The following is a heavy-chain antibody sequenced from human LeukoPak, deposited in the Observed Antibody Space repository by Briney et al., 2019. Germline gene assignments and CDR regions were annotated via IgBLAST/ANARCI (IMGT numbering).Heavy chain of an antibody. Sequence: GGSLRLSCAASGFTFSSYGMTWVRQAPGEGLEWVSVISGSGGSTNYADSVKGRFTISRDNSKNTVYLQMDSLRFEDAAVYYCAQDLAWIRFDNWGQGTLVTVSS. CDR1: GFTFSSYG. CDR2: ISGSGGST. J-gene: IGHJ4*02. V-gene: IGHV3-23*01. D-gene: IGHD5-12*01. CDR3: AQDLAWIRFDN.